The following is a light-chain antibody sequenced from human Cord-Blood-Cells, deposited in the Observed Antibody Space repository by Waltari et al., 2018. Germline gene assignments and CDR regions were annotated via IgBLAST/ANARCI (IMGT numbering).Light chain of an antibody. CDR1: QGISSA. CDR3: QQFNNLFT. CDR2: DAS. V-gene: IGKV1D-13*01. J-gene: IGKJ3*01. Sequence: AIQLTQSPSSLSASVGDRVTITCRASQGISSALAWYQQKPGKAPKLLIYDASSLESGVPSRFSGSGSGTDFTLTISSLQPEDFATYYCQQFNNLFTFGPGTKVDI.